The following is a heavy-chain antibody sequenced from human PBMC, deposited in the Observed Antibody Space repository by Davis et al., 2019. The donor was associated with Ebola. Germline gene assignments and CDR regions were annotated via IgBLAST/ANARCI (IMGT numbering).Heavy chain of an antibody. CDR1: GDSVSSGG. V-gene: IGHV6-1*01. D-gene: IGHD5-12*01. CDR3: ARGWLRTGMDV. J-gene: IGHJ6*04. Sequence: PSETLSLTCAISGDSVSSGGWNWIRQSPSRGLEWLGRTYYSSKWYHDYATSVKSRITINLDTSKNQFSLQLNSVTPEDTAVYYCARGWLRTGMDVWGKGTTVTVSS. CDR2: TYYSSKWYH.